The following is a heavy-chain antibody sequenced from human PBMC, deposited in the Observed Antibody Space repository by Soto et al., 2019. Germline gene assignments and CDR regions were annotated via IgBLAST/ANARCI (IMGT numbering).Heavy chain of an antibody. CDR2: ISPNGGRT. J-gene: IGHJ4*02. D-gene: IGHD3-22*01. V-gene: IGHV3-64D*06. CDR1: GFSFSESA. Sequence: PGGSMRLSCSASGFSFSESAIHWVRQAPGKGLEYISAISPNGGRTFYADSVKGRFAISRDNSQNTVYLQMSSLSIEDTAVFYCVKPYSGSSYFFDYWGQGALVTVSS. CDR3: VKPYSGSSYFFDY.